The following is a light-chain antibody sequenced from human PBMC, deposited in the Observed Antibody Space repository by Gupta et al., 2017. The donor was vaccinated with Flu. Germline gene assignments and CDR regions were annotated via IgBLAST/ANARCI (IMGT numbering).Light chain of an antibody. CDR2: AAS. CDR3: QQSYGSPQT. Sequence: DILMTQSPSSLDASQGDADTITCRLSWSVSSYVNWYQQRPGHAPKLLIYAASTLQSGVPSRFSGSGSGTEFALNITNLQAEDFATYFCQQSYGSPQTFGGGTKVEIK. J-gene: IGKJ4*01. CDR1: WSVSSY. V-gene: IGKV1-39*01.